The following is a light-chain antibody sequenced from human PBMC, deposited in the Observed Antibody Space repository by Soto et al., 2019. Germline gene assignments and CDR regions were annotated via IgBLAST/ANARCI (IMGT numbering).Light chain of an antibody. CDR2: AAS. V-gene: IGKV1-39*01. J-gene: IGKJ2*01. CDR3: QQSYSTPYT. Sequence: DIQMTQSPSSLSASVGDRVTITCRASQSISSYLNWYQQKPGKPPKRLIYAASSLQSGVPSRFSGSGSGTDFTLTISSLQPEDFATYYCQQSYSTPYTFGQGTKLEIK. CDR1: QSISSY.